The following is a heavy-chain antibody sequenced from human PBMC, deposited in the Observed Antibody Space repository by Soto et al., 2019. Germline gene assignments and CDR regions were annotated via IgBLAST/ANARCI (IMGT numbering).Heavy chain of an antibody. J-gene: IGHJ5*02. CDR3: ARDRAGYSSSWYWFDP. D-gene: IGHD6-13*01. CDR1: GGTFSSYT. Sequence: SVKVSCKASGGTFSSYTISWVRQAPGQGLEWMGRIIPILGIANYAQKFQGRVTITADKSTSTAYMELSSLRSEDTAVYYCARDRAGYSSSWYWFDPWGQGTLVTVSS. V-gene: IGHV1-69*04. CDR2: IIPILGIA.